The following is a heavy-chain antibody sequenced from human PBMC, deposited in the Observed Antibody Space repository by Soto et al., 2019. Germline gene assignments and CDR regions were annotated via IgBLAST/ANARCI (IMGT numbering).Heavy chain of an antibody. CDR1: GFAFSTYS. Sequence: PGGSLRLSCAASGFAFSTYSMNWVRQAPGKGLQWVSYFSGSSSTMYYADSVKGRFTISRDNAKNSLYLQMNSLKDEDTAVYYCARDSGYALDNWGQGTLVTVSS. CDR3: ARDSGYALDN. V-gene: IGHV3-48*02. CDR2: FSGSSSTM. J-gene: IGHJ4*02. D-gene: IGHD5-12*01.